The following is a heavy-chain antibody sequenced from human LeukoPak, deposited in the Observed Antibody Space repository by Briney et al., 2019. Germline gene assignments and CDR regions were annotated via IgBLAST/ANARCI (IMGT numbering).Heavy chain of an antibody. Sequence: GGSLRLSCAASGFTFRNYGMHWVRQAPGKGLEWVSIISYDGTNKYYADCVKGRFTISRDNSKSTLFLQMNSLRTEDTAVYFCATLRYGSGSYYADYWGQGALVTVSS. J-gene: IGHJ4*02. CDR3: ATLRYGSGSYYADY. V-gene: IGHV3-30*03. CDR2: ISYDGTNK. D-gene: IGHD3-10*01. CDR1: GFTFRNYG.